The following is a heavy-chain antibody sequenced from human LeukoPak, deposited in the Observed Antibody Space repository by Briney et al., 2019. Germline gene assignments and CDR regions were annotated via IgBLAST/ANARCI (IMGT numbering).Heavy chain of an antibody. CDR3: ARGGYYDSSGYYPIDY. D-gene: IGHD3-22*01. Sequence: GGSLRLSCAASGFTFSSYSMNWVRQAPGKGLEWVSSISSSSSYTYNAHSVRGRLTISRDSAKNTLYLHRNSLRAEDTPVYYCARGGYYDSSGYYPIDYWGQGTLVTVS. CDR1: GFTFSSYS. J-gene: IGHJ4*02. CDR2: ISSSSSYT. V-gene: IGHV3-21*01.